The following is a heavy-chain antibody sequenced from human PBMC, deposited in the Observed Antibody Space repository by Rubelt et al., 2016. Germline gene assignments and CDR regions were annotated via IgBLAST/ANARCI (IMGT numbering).Heavy chain of an antibody. CDR3: ARAEGSSSWYRGWNWFDP. Sequence: QVQLQESGAGLLKPSETLSLTCAVYGGSFSGYYWSWIRQPPGKGLEWIGEINHSGSTNYNPSLKSRFTISVDTSRNQFSLKLSSVTAADTAVYYCARAEGSSSWYRGWNWFDPWGQGTLVTVSS. D-gene: IGHD6-13*01. V-gene: IGHV4-34*01. J-gene: IGHJ5*02. CDR2: INHSGST. CDR1: GGSFSGYY.